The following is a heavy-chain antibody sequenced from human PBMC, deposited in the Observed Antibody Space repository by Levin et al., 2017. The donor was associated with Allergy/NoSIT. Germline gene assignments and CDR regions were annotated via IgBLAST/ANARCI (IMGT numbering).Heavy chain of an antibody. CDR1: GGSISSSSYY. CDR2: IYYSGST. D-gene: IGHD3-10*01. J-gene: IGHJ6*02. Sequence: GSLRLSCTVSGGSISSSSYYWGWIRQPPGKGLEWIGSIYYSGSTYYNPSLKSRVTISVDTSKNQFSLKLSSVTAADTAVYYCARDDYIYGSGSYLGKYHYYGMDVWGQGTTVTVSS. V-gene: IGHV4-39*07. CDR3: ARDDYIYGSGSYLGKYHYYGMDV.